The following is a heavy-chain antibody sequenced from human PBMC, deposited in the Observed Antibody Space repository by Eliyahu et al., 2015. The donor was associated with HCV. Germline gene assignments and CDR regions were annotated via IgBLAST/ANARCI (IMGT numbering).Heavy chain of an antibody. V-gene: IGHV3-23*01. J-gene: IGHJ4*02. Sequence: EVQLLESGGGLVQPGRSLRLPCAASVFTFSSXAMSWVRXAPXKGLEWVSAISGSGGSTYXADSVKGXFTISRDNSKNTLYLQMNSLRAEDTAVYYCAKVADTAMDYFDYWGQGTLVTVSS. CDR1: VFTFSSXA. CDR2: ISGSGGST. D-gene: IGHD5-18*01. CDR3: AKVADTAMDYFDY.